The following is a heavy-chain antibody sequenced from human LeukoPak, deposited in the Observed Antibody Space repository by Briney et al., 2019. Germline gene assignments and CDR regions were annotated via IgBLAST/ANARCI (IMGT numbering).Heavy chain of an antibody. CDR2: ISAYNGNT. D-gene: IGHD5-18*01. V-gene: IGHV1-18*01. Sequence: ASVKVSCKASGYTFTSYGISWVRQAPGQGLEWMGWISAYNGNTNYAQKLQGRVTMTTDTSTGTAYMELRSLRSDDTAVYYCARVVDTAMVRYYYYYMDVWGKGTTVTVSS. CDR3: ARVVDTAMVRYYYYYMDV. J-gene: IGHJ6*03. CDR1: GYTFTSYG.